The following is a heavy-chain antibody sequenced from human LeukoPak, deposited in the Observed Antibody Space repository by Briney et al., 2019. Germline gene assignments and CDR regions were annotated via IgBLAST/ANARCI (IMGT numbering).Heavy chain of an antibody. J-gene: IGHJ4*02. Sequence: GRSLRLSCAASGFTFDDYAMHWVRQAPGKGLEWVSGISWSSGSIGYADSVKGRFTISRDYAKNSLYLQMNSLRAEDTALYYCAKGAWDRYCSSTSCSLDYWGQGTLVTVSS. D-gene: IGHD2-2*01. CDR1: GFTFDDYA. CDR3: AKGAWDRYCSSTSCSLDY. CDR2: ISWSSGSI. V-gene: IGHV3-9*01.